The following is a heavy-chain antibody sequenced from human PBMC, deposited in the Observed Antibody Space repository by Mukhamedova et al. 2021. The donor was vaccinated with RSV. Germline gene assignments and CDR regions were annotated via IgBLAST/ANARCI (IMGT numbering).Heavy chain of an antibody. V-gene: IGHV1-3*01. D-gene: IGHD2-21*02. Sequence: MGWINAGNGNTKYSQKFQGRVTITRDTSASTAYMELSSLRSEDTAVYYCARGFTGDLYFDYWCQGTLVTVSS. CDR2: INAGNGNT. CDR3: ARGFTGDLYFDY. J-gene: IGHJ4*02.